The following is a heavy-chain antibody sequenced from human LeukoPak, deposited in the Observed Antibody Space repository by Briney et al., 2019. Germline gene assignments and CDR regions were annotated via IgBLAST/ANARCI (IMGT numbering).Heavy chain of an antibody. CDR3: ARGASGTLYDAFDI. J-gene: IGHJ3*02. Sequence: PSETLSLTCTVSGGSTSTYYWSWIRQPPGEGLEWIGSIYYSGTTHSNPSLKSRATISVDTSKNHLSLKVNSVTAADTAVYYCARGASGTLYDAFDIWGRGTMVTVSS. D-gene: IGHD1-26*01. V-gene: IGHV4-59*01. CDR2: IYYSGTT. CDR1: GGSTSTYY.